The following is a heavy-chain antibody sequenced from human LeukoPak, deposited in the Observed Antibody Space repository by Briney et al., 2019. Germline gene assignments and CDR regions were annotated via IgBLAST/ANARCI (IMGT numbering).Heavy chain of an antibody. CDR2: ISGSSGTT. V-gene: IGHV3-23*01. Sequence: HPGGSLRLSCAASGFTFSNYAMSWVRQAPGKGLEWVSAISGSSGTTYYADSVKGRFTISRDNSKNTLYLQMNSLRAEDTAVYYCAKSLLRYFDWFIDYWGQGTLVTVSS. CDR3: AKSLLRYFDWFIDY. D-gene: IGHD3-9*01. J-gene: IGHJ4*02. CDR1: GFTFSNYA.